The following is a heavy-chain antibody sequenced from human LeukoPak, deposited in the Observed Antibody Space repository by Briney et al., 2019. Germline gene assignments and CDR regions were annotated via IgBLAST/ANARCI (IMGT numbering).Heavy chain of an antibody. D-gene: IGHD1-20*01. CDR1: GGSISSYY. CDR3: AGADKWNDVLDY. J-gene: IGHJ4*02. Sequence: SETLSLTCTISGGSISSYYWSWIRQPPGKGLEGIGYIYYSGSPNYNPSLKSRVTISVDTSKNQFSLKLTSVTAADTAVYYCAGADKWNDVLDYWGQGTLVTVSS. V-gene: IGHV4-59*13. CDR2: IYYSGSP.